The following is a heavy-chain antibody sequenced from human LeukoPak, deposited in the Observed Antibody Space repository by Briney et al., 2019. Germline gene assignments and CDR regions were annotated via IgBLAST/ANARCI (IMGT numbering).Heavy chain of an antibody. D-gene: IGHD3-22*01. CDR2: IYYSGST. CDR3: ARADYDRYYYYGMDV. CDR1: GGSISSSSYY. J-gene: IGHJ6*02. V-gene: IGHV4-39*07. Sequence: SETLSLTCTVSGGSISSSSYYWGWIRQPPGKGLEWIGSIYYSGSTYYNPSLKSRVTISVDTSKNQFSLKLSSVTAADTAVYYCARADYDRYYYYGMDVWGQGTTVTVSS.